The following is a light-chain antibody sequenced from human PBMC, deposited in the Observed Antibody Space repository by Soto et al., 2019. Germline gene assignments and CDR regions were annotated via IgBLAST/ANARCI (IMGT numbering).Light chain of an antibody. CDR1: SSDVGGYNY. CDR3: RRHTRSRTLAD. CDR2: DVS. J-gene: IGLJ1*01. Sequence: QSALTQPASVSGSPGQSITISCTGTSSDVGGYNYVSWYQQHPGKAPKLMIYDVSNRPSGVSNRFSGSKSGNTASLTISGLQAEDEVVYYCRRHTRSRTLADFGIG. V-gene: IGLV2-14*01.